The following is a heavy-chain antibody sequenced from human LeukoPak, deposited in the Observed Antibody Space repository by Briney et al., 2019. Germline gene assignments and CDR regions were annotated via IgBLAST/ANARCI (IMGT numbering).Heavy chain of an antibody. Sequence: GGSLRLSCAASGFTFSDYYMSWIRQAPGKGLEWVSYISSSGSTIYYVDSVKGRFTISRDNAKNSLYLQMNSLRAEDAAVYYCARDKPEKIYEGYCSSTSCYPTYYYYGMDVWGQGTTVTVSS. CDR3: ARDKPEKIYEGYCSSTSCYPTYYYYGMDV. J-gene: IGHJ6*02. CDR1: GFTFSDYY. D-gene: IGHD2-2*01. V-gene: IGHV3-11*01. CDR2: ISSSGSTI.